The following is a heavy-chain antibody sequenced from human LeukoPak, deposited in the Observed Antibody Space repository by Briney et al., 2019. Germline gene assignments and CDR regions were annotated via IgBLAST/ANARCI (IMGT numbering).Heavy chain of an antibody. V-gene: IGHV1-2*02. Sequence: ASVKVSCKASGYTFTGYYMHWVRQAPEQGLEWMGWINPNSGGTNYAQKFQGRVTMTRDTSISTAYMELSRLTSDDTAVYYCARPVGIAPLNWFDPWGQGTLVTVSS. CDR2: INPNSGGT. CDR1: GYTFTGYY. D-gene: IGHD6-13*01. CDR3: ARPVGIAPLNWFDP. J-gene: IGHJ5*02.